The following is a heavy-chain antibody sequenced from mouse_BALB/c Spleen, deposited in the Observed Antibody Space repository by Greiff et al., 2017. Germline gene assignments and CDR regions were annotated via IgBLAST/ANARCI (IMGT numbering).Heavy chain of an antibody. CDR2: INPSTGYT. V-gene: IGHV1-7*01. CDR1: GYTFTSYW. D-gene: IGHD1-2*01. CDR3: AVSLLRLRDYFDY. Sequence: VQLVESGAELAKPGASVKMSCKASGYTFTSYWMHWVKQRPGQGLEWIGYINPSTGYTEYNQKFKDKATLTADKSSSTAYMQLSSLTSADSAVYYCAVSLLRLRDYFDYWGQGTTLTVSS. J-gene: IGHJ2*01.